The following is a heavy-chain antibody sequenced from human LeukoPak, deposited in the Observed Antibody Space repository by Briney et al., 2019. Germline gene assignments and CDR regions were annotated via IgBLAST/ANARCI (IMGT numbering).Heavy chain of an antibody. D-gene: IGHD4-11*01. V-gene: IGHV3-23*01. CDR2: ISGSGGST. J-gene: IGHJ6*02. CDR1: GFTFSSYA. CDR3: ARDYSENLNYYYGMDV. Sequence: GGSLRLSCAASGFTFSSYAMSWVRQAPGKGLEWVSAISGSGGSTYYADSVKGLFTISRDNSKNTLYLQMNSLRAEDTAVYYCARDYSENLNYYYGMDVWGQGTTVTVSS.